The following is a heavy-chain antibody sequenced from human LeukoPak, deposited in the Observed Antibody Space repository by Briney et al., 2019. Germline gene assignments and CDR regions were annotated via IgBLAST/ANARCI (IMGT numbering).Heavy chain of an antibody. V-gene: IGHV3-30-3*01. Sequence: GRSLRLSCAASGFTFSSYAMHWVRQAPGKGLEWVAVISYDGSNKYYADSVKGRFTISRDNSKNTLYLQMNSLRDEDTAVYYCARDRWELLGWFDPWGQGTLVTVSS. CDR1: GFTFSSYA. CDR2: ISYDGSNK. CDR3: ARDRWELLGWFDP. D-gene: IGHD1-26*01. J-gene: IGHJ5*02.